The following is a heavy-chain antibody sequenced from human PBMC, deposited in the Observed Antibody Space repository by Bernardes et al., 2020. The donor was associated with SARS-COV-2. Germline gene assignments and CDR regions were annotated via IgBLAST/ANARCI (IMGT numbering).Heavy chain of an antibody. J-gene: IGHJ4*02. D-gene: IGHD5-18*01. Sequence: SVKVSCKASGGTFSSYTISWVRQAPGQGLEWVGRIIPILGIANYAQKFQGRVTITADKSTSTAYMELSSLRSEDTAVYYCAREENRLGYSYGLDYWGQGTLVTVSS. CDR3: AREENRLGYSYGLDY. CDR2: IIPILGIA. CDR1: GGTFSSYT. V-gene: IGHV1-69*04.